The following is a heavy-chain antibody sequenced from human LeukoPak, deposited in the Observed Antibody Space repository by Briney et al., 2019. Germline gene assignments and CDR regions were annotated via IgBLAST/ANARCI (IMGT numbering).Heavy chain of an antibody. CDR1: GGSISSHY. V-gene: IGHV4-59*11. D-gene: IGHD6-6*01. Sequence: SETLSLTCTVSGGSISSHYWSWIRQPPGQGLEWIGYIYYSGSTNYNPSLKSRVTISVDTSKSQFSLKLSSVTAADTAVYYCARSSIAAIFDCWGQGTLVTVSS. CDR2: IYYSGST. CDR3: ARSSIAAIFDC. J-gene: IGHJ4*02.